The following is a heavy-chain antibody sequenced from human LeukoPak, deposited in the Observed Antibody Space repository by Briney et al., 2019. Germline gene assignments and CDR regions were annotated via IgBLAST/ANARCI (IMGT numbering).Heavy chain of an antibody. CDR1: GDSIRSSSYY. CDR2: IYYSGST. V-gene: IGHV4-39*07. CDR3: ARGFGFWSGYPYWYFDL. J-gene: IGHJ2*01. Sequence: SETLSLTCTVSGDSIRSSSYYWSWIRQPPGKGLEWIGSIYYSGSTYYNPSLKSRVTISVGTSKNQFSLKLSSVTAADTAVYYCARGFGFWSGYPYWYFDLWGRGTLVTVSS. D-gene: IGHD3-3*01.